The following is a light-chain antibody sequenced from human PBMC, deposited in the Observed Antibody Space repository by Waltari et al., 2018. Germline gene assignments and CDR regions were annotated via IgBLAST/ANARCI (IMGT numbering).Light chain of an antibody. CDR3: QQRSNWPPSS. CDR1: QSVDNY. CDR2: DAS. V-gene: IGKV3-11*01. J-gene: IGKJ2*03. Sequence: VVLTQSPATLSLSPGDSATLSCRASQSVDNYVAWYQQKPGQAPRLLIYDASNRATDIPVRFSGTGSGTDFTLTISSLEPEDFGVYYCQQRSNWPPSSFGQGTRLEIK.